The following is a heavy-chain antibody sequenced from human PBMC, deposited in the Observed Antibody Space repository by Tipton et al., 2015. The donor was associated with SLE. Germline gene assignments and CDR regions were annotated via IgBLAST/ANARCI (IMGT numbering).Heavy chain of an antibody. CDR1: GYSISSGYY. CDR3: AREDYYDSSGYFDY. J-gene: IGHJ4*02. Sequence: TLSLTCAVSGYSISSGYYWSWIRQPPGKGLEWIGEINHSGSTNYNPSLKSRVTISVDTSKNQFSLKLSSVTAADTAVYYCAREDYYDSSGYFDYWGQGTLVTVSS. V-gene: IGHV4-38-2*02. D-gene: IGHD3-22*01. CDR2: INHSGST.